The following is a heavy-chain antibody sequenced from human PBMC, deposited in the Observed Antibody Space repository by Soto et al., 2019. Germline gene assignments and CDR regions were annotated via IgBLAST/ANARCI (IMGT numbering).Heavy chain of an antibody. CDR2: INANNGNT. Sequence: ASVKVSCKASGYTFTGYYMHWVRQAPGQGLEWMGWINANNGNTNYAQKLQGRVTMATDTSTSTAYMELRSLRSDDTAVYYCATSKVVPAATRAFDYWGRGTLVTVSS. CDR3: ATSKVVPAATRAFDY. CDR1: GYTFTGYY. D-gene: IGHD2-2*01. J-gene: IGHJ4*02. V-gene: IGHV1-18*04.